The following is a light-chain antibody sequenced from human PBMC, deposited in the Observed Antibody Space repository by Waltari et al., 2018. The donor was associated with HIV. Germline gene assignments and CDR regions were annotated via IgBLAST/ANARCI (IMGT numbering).Light chain of an antibody. Sequence: DIVMTQSPDSLAVSLGERATISCKSSQSVLYSSKNYLAWYQQMPGQPPKLLFYWASTRESGVPDRFSGSVSGTDFTLTISSLQAEDVAVYYCQQYYSTPYAFGQGTKLEIK. V-gene: IGKV4-1*01. CDR1: QSVLYSSKNY. CDR3: QQYYSTPYA. J-gene: IGKJ2*01. CDR2: WAS.